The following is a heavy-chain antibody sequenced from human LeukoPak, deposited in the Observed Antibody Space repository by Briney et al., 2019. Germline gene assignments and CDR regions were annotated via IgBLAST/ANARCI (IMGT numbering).Heavy chain of an antibody. Sequence: PGGSLRLSCAASGFIFSQYSINWVRQAPGKGLEWVSHIRSTGDTSYADSVKGRFTISRDNARNSLYLQMNSLGAEDTAMYYCARDAGNSGYGCDLWGQGTLVTVSS. CDR1: GFIFSQYS. V-gene: IGHV3-48*01. CDR2: IRSTGDT. CDR3: ARDAGNSGYGCDL. D-gene: IGHD5-12*01. J-gene: IGHJ5*02.